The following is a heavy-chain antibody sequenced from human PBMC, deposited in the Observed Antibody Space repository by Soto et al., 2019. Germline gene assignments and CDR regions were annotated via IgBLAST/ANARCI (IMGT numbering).Heavy chain of an antibody. V-gene: IGHV3-49*04. Sequence: GGSLRLSCTASGFTFGDYAMSWVRQAPGKGLEWVGFIRSKAYGGTTEYAASVKGRFTISRDDSKSIAYLQMDSLKTEDTAVYYCTRAYSSSWTDYFDYWGQGTLVTVSS. J-gene: IGHJ4*02. CDR1: GFTFGDYA. CDR3: TRAYSSSWTDYFDY. D-gene: IGHD6-13*01. CDR2: IRSKAYGGTT.